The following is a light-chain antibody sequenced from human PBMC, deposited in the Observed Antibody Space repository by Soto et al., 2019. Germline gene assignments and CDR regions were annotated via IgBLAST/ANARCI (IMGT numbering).Light chain of an antibody. CDR3: QRRSYWPTT. CDR2: DAS. V-gene: IGKV3-15*01. CDR1: QSIRTS. J-gene: IGKJ1*01. Sequence: DIVITQSPATLSLSPGERATLSCWASQSIRTSLAWYQHRPGQAPRLLIYDASTRESGIPARFSGSGAGTEFTRTISSLQSEDFAVYFCQRRSYWPTTFGQGTKVDIK.